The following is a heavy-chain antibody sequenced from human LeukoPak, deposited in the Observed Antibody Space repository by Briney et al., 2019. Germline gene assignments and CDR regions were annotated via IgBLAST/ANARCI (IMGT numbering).Heavy chain of an antibody. J-gene: IGHJ5*02. CDR2: INQDGTKI. CDR3: ARLRLGDTYGSGSPNWFDP. D-gene: IGHD3-10*01. CDR1: GSIFRNYW. Sequence: GGSLRLSCVVSGSIFRNYWMSWLRQAPGKGPEWVANINQDGTKISEVDFMKGRFTLSRDNAKSSLYLQMNSLRPEDSAVYYCARLRLGDTYGSGSPNWFDPWGQGTLVTVSS. V-gene: IGHV3-7*03.